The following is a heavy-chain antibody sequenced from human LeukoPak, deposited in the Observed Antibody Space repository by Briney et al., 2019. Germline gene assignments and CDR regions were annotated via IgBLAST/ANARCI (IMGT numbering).Heavy chain of an antibody. CDR3: ARGGDGYNSYAFDI. D-gene: IGHD5-24*01. CDR1: GFTFRSYG. V-gene: IGHV3-53*01. J-gene: IGHJ3*02. Sequence: PGRSLRLSCAASGFTFRSYGVHWVRQAPGKGLEWVSVIYSGGSTYYADSVKGRFTISRDNSKNTLYLQMNSLRAEDTAVYYCARGGDGYNSYAFDIWGQGTMVTVSS. CDR2: IYSGGST.